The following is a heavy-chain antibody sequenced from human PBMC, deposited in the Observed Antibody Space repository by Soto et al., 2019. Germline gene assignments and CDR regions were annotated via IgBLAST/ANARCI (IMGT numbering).Heavy chain of an antibody. CDR2: IIPIFGTA. D-gene: IGHD1-26*01. V-gene: IGHV1-69*01. CDR1: GGTFSSYA. CDR3: ARARAEPPVGAGRDY. Sequence: QVQLVQSGAEVKKPGSSVKVSCKASGGTFSSYAISWVRQAPGQGLEWMGGIIPIFGTANYAQKLQGRVTIAADESTSTAYMELSSLRAEDTAVYYCARARAEPPVGAGRDYWGQGTLVTVAS. J-gene: IGHJ4*02.